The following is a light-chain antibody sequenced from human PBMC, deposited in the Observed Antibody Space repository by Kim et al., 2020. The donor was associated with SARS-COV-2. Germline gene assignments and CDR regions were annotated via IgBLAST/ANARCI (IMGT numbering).Light chain of an antibody. Sequence: AIRTTQSPSSFSASTGDRVTITCRASQGISSYLAWYQQKPGKAPKLLIYAASTLQSGVPSRFSGSGSETDFTLTISCLQSEDFATYYCQQYYSYPPITFGQGTRLEIK. CDR2: AAS. V-gene: IGKV1-8*01. CDR3: QQYYSYPPIT. CDR1: QGISSY. J-gene: IGKJ5*01.